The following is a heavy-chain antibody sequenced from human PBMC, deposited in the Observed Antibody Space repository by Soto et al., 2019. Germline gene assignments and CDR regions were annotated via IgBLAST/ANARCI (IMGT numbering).Heavy chain of an antibody. J-gene: IGHJ4*01. D-gene: IGHD5-12*01. Sequence: LGESLKICCKVSGHSFVTHWIGWVRQMPGKGLEWMGIIYPGDSETRYSPAFQGQVTVSADKSIATAYLQWSSLKASDTAIYYCASTINGYFDYWGQGTLVTVSS. V-gene: IGHV5-51*01. CDR1: GHSFVTHW. CDR2: IYPGDSET. CDR3: ASTINGYFDY.